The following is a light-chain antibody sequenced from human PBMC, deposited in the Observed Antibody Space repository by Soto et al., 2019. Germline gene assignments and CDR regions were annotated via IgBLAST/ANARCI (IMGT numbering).Light chain of an antibody. CDR1: QRLNTY. CDR2: DAS. J-gene: IGKJ4*01. Sequence: VLTQSQATLPFSPGERATLPCRASQRLNTYLACYQQIPGQAPRLLIYDASNRAAGIPARFSGSGSGTDFTLTISSLEPEDFAVYYCQQRQNWPPLTFGGGSVVEIK. CDR3: QQRQNWPPLT. V-gene: IGKV3-11*01.